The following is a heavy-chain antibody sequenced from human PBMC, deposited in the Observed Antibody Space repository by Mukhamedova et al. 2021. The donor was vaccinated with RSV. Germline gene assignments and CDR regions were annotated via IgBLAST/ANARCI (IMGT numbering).Heavy chain of an antibody. Sequence: DGGTTDYAAPVKGRFTISRDDSKNTLYLQMNSLKTEDTAVYYCTTDQRPYYDFWSGYYIDAFDIWCQGTMVTVSS. V-gene: IGHV3-15*01. CDR3: TTDQRPYYDFWSGYYIDAFDI. D-gene: IGHD3-3*01. J-gene: IGHJ3*02. CDR2: DGGTT.